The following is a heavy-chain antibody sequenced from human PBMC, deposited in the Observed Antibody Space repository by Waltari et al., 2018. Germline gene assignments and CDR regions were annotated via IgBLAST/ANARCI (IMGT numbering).Heavy chain of an antibody. D-gene: IGHD6-13*01. CDR3: ARGGIGQVAWFGP. J-gene: IGHJ5*02. CDR2: VYYTGST. CDR1: GSSISSSAFY. V-gene: IGHV4-39*01. Sequence: QLQLQVSGPGLVKPSETLSLTCTVSGSSISSSAFYWGWIRQPPGKGPEWIGRVYYTGSTNYNPSLKSRVTMSVDTSTNQFYLRLSSVTAADTAVYYCARGGIGQVAWFGPWGQGSLVTVSS.